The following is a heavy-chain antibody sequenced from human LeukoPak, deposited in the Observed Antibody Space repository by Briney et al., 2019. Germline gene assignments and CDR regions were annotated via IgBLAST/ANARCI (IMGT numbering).Heavy chain of an antibody. J-gene: IGHJ4*02. D-gene: IGHD5-18*01. Sequence: PGGSLRLSCEVSGFTFSTYTMSWLRQAPGRGLEWVSATMGSGGGRFYADSVKGRFTISRDNSKNTLYLQMNSLRAEDTAVYYCAKDRFRIQLWDVDYWGQGTLVTVSS. CDR2: TMGSGGGR. CDR1: GFTFSTYT. CDR3: AKDRFRIQLWDVDY. V-gene: IGHV3-23*01.